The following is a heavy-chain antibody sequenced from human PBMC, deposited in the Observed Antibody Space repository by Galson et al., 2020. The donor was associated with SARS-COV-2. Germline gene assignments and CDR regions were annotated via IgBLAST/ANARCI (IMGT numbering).Heavy chain of an antibody. CDR1: GFTFSSYG. Sequence: GESLKISCAASGFTFSSYGMHWVRQAPGKGLEWVAVIWYDGSNKYYADSVKGRFTISRDNSKNTLYLQMNSLRAEDTAVYYCAGEVSINYGMDVWGQGTTVTVSS. CDR3: AGEVSINYGMDV. CDR2: IWYDGSNK. V-gene: IGHV3-33*01. D-gene: IGHD3-3*02. J-gene: IGHJ6*02.